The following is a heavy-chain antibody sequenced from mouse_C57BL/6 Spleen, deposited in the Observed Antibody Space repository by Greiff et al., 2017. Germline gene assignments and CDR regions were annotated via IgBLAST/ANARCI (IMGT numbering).Heavy chain of an antibody. CDR3: ARGVYYGNLYYFDY. CDR1: GYTFTSYW. D-gene: IGHD2-1*01. CDR2: INPSNGGT. V-gene: IGHV1-53*01. Sequence: QVQLQQPGTELVKPGASVMLSCKASGYTFTSYWMHWVKQRPGPGLEWIGNINPSNGGTNYNEKFKSKATLTVDKSSSTAYMQLSSLTSEDSAVYYCARGVYYGNLYYFDYWGQGTTLTVSS. J-gene: IGHJ2*01.